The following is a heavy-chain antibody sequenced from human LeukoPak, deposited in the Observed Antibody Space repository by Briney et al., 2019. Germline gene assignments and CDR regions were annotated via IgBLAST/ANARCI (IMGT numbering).Heavy chain of an antibody. CDR3: ARDRIWFGELWGAFDI. Sequence: GGSLRLSCAASGFTVSSNYMSWVRQAPGKGLEWVSVIYSGGSTYYADCVKGRFTIYRDNSKNTLYLQMNSLRAEDTAVYYCARDRIWFGELWGAFDIWGQGTMVTVSS. CDR1: GFTVSSNY. CDR2: IYSGGST. V-gene: IGHV3-53*01. J-gene: IGHJ3*02. D-gene: IGHD3-10*01.